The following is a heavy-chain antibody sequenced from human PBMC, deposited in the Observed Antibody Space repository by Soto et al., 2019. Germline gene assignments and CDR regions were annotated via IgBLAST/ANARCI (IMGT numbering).Heavy chain of an antibody. J-gene: IGHJ4*02. CDR1: GFTFRSYA. CDR3: AKGVYGSGSYYS. V-gene: IGHV3-23*01. D-gene: IGHD3-10*01. Sequence: PGGSLRLSCAASGFTFRSYAMSWVRQAPGKGLEWVSAISGSGGSTYYADSVKGRFTISRDNSKNTLYLQMNSLRAEDTAVYYCAKGVYGSGSYYSWGQGTLVTVSS. CDR2: ISGSGGST.